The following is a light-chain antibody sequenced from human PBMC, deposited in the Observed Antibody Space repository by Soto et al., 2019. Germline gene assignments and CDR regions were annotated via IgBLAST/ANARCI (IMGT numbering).Light chain of an antibody. CDR2: GAS. CDR1: QSVSSY. J-gene: IGKJ3*01. V-gene: IGKV3-15*01. Sequence: EIVMTQSPATLSVSPGERATISCRASQSVSSYLAWYQQKPGQAPRLLIYGASTRGTGIPARFSGSGSGTEFTLTISSLQSEDFAVYYCQQYNNWPPGTFGPGTKVDIK. CDR3: QQYNNWPPGT.